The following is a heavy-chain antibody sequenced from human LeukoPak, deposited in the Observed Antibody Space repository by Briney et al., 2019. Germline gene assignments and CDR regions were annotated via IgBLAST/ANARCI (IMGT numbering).Heavy chain of an antibody. CDR2: IIPIFGTA. D-gene: IGHD3-22*01. CDR1: GGTLSSYA. J-gene: IGHJ4*02. V-gene: IGHV1-69*13. CDR3: ACQSRAYYDSSGYSRDY. Sequence: ASVKVSCKASGGTLSSYAISWVRQAPGQGLEWMGGIIPIFGTANYAQKFQGRVTITADESTSTAYMELSSLRSEDTAVYYCACQSRAYYDSSGYSRDYWGQGTLVTVSS.